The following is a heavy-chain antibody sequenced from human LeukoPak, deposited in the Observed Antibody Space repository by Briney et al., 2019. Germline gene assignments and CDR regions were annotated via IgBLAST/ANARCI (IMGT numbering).Heavy chain of an antibody. CDR1: GFTFSSYG. CDR2: IRNDGSNK. D-gene: IGHD3-10*01. V-gene: IGHV3-33*01. J-gene: IGHJ4*02. CDR3: ARDHYYGSGRDFDY. Sequence: GGSLRLSCAASGFTFSSYGMHWVRQAPGKGLEWVAVIRNDGSNKSYADSVKGRFTISRDKSKNTLYLQMNSLRAEDTAVYYCARDHYYGSGRDFDYWGPGTLVTVSS.